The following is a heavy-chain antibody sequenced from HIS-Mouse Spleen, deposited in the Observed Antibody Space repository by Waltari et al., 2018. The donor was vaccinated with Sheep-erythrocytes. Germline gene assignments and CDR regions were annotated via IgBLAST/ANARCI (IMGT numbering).Heavy chain of an antibody. CDR1: GFTFSSCS. J-gene: IGHJ3*02. V-gene: IGHV3-21*01. Sequence: EVQLVESGGGLVKPGGSLRLSCAASGFTFSSCSMNWVRQAPGKGREWVSSIRSSSRYIYYAESVQGRFTISRDNAKNSLYLQMNSLRAEDTAVYYCARDTGTDAFDIWGQGTMVTVSS. CDR3: ARDTGTDAFDI. CDR2: IRSSSRYI. D-gene: IGHD1-1*01.